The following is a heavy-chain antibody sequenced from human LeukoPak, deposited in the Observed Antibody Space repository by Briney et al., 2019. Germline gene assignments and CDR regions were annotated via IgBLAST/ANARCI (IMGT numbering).Heavy chain of an antibody. D-gene: IGHD3-10*01. V-gene: IGHV1-18*01. J-gene: IGHJ4*02. CDR2: ISGYNGNT. Sequence: ASVKVSCKASGYTFTNSGFSWVRQAPGQGLEWMGWISGYNGNTNYAQEFQGRVTMTTDTFTTTAYMELRSLRSDDTAVYYCASDTPSGDYWGQGTLVTVSS. CDR3: ASDTPSGDY. CDR1: GYTFTNSG.